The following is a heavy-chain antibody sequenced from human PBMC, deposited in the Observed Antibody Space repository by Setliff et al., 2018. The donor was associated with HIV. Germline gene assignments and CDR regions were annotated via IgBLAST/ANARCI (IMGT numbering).Heavy chain of an antibody. J-gene: IGHJ4*02. CDR3: ARGKTWLRFLDY. V-gene: IGHV1-18*01. Sequence: ASVKVSCKASGYTFNNYGISWVRQAPGQVLEWMGWINTHSGYTNYAQNVQGRVTVTMDTSTSTAYMELRSLKSDETAVYYCARGKTWLRFLDYWGQGTLVTVSS. CDR1: GYTFNNYG. D-gene: IGHD5-12*01. CDR2: INTHSGYT.